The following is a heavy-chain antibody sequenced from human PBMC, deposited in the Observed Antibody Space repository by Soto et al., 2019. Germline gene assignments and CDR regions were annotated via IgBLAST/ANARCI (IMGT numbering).Heavy chain of an antibody. V-gene: IGHV5-10-1*01. D-gene: IGHD3-22*01. CDR2: IDPSDSQT. CDR3: ARQIYDSDTGPNFQYYFDS. Sequence: PGESLKISCKGSGYSFTSYWIGWVRQMPGKGLEWMGRIDPSDSQTYYSPSFRGHVTISVTKSITTAFLQWSSLRASDTAMYYCARQIYDSDTGPNFQYYFDSWGQGTPVTVSS. CDR1: GYSFTSYW. J-gene: IGHJ4*02.